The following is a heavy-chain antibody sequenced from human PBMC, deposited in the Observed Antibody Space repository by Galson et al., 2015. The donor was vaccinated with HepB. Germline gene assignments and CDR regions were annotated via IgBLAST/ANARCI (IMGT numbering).Heavy chain of an antibody. CDR3: ARRISLVRGIITRPDYYYGMDV. D-gene: IGHD3-10*01. J-gene: IGHJ6*02. V-gene: IGHV3-7*03. CDR1: ELTFSNYW. Sequence: SLRLSCAASELTFSNYWMNWVRQAPGKGLGWVAYINPDGSEKSYVASLKGRFPISRDNSKNSVYLQMDSLRAEDTAIYYCARRISLVRGIITRPDYYYGMDVWGQGTTVTVAS. CDR2: INPDGSEK.